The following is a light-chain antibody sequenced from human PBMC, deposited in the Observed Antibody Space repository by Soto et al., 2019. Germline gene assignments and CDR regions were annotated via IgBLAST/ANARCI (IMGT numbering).Light chain of an antibody. Sequence: DIQMSQSPSSLSASIGDRVTITCRASQSISFYLNWYQQKPGKAPNLLIYAASTLERGVPSRFSGSVSGTDFTLTIGSRQPEDFATYYCQQSYDTPRTFCQGAIVDIK. J-gene: IGKJ1*01. CDR2: AAS. V-gene: IGKV1-39*01. CDR1: QSISFY. CDR3: QQSYDTPRT.